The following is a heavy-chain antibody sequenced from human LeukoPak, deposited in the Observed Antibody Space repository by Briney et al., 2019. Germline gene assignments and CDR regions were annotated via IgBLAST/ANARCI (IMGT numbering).Heavy chain of an antibody. Sequence: ASVKVSCKASGYTFTSYDINWVRQATGQGLEWMGWMNPNSGDTGYAQKFQGRVTMTRNTSISTAYMELSSLRSEDTAVYYCARGLARTSMVTRGGVRFDYWGQGTLVTVSS. CDR2: MNPNSGDT. D-gene: IGHD5-18*01. CDR3: ARGLARTSMVTRGGVRFDY. V-gene: IGHV1-8*01. J-gene: IGHJ4*02. CDR1: GYTFTSYD.